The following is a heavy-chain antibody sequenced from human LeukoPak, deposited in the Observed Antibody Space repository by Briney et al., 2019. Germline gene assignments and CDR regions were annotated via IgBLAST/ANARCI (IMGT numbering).Heavy chain of an antibody. CDR2: INHSGST. J-gene: IGHJ6*03. V-gene: IGHV4-34*01. Sequence: SETLPLTCAVYGGSFSGYYWSWIRQPPGKGLEWIGEINHSGSTNYNPSLKSRVTISVDTSKNQFSLKLSSVTAADTAVYYCARGRGLELPNYYYYCMDVWGKGTTVTVSS. D-gene: IGHD1-7*01. CDR3: ARGRGLELPNYYYYCMDV. CDR1: GGSFSGYY.